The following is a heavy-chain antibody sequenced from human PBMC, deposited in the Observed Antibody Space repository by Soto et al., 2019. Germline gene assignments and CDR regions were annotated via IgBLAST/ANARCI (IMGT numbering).Heavy chain of an antibody. CDR1: GFTVSSNY. Sequence: GGSLRLSCGASGFTVSSNYMSWVRQSPGKGLEWGSVIYSGGSTYYADSVKGRFTISRDNSKNTLYLQMNSLRAEDTAVYYCAVNGDYYDSSGYGYWGQGTLVTVSS. D-gene: IGHD3-22*01. CDR2: IYSGGST. V-gene: IGHV3-53*01. CDR3: AVNGDYYDSSGYGY. J-gene: IGHJ4*02.